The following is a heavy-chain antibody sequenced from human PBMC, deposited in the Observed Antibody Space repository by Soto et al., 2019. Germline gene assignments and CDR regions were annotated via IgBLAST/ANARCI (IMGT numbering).Heavy chain of an antibody. CDR1: GFTFSNAW. D-gene: IGHD3-16*01. V-gene: IGHV3-15*01. CDR3: TTGMITFGGAPNYFDY. CDR2: IKSKTDGGTT. Sequence: EVQLVESGGGLVKPGGSLRLSCAASGFTFSNAWMSWVRQAPGKGLEWVGRIKSKTDGGTTDYAAPVKGRFTISRDDSKNTLYLQMNSLKAEDTAVYYCTTGMITFGGAPNYFDYWGQGTLVTVSS. J-gene: IGHJ4*02.